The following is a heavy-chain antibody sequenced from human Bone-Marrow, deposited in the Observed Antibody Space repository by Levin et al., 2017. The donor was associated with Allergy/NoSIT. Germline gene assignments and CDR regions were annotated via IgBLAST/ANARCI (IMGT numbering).Heavy chain of an antibody. CDR1: GYSISTNYY. D-gene: IGHD6-19*01. J-gene: IGHJ4*02. Sequence: SETLSLTCVVSGYSISTNYYWNWIRQPPGKGLEWIGSIRHSGTTYYNPSLKSRVTISGDTSKNQFSLMLSSVTAADTAVYYCAEGGGIAVSDVWGQGSLVTVSS. CDR2: IRHSGTT. CDR3: AEGGGIAVSDV. V-gene: IGHV4-38-2*01.